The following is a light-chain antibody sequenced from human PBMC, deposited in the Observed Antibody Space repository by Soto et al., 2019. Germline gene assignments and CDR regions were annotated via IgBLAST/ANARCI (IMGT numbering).Light chain of an antibody. J-gene: IGKJ2*01. Sequence: EIVLTQSPATLSLSPGERATLSCRASPSVSNFLAWYQQKPGQAPRLLIYDVSKRATGIPARFSGSGSGTDFTLTISSLEPEDFAVYYCQQRNNWPPVTFGQGTKLEIK. CDR1: PSVSNF. V-gene: IGKV3-11*01. CDR2: DVS. CDR3: QQRNNWPPVT.